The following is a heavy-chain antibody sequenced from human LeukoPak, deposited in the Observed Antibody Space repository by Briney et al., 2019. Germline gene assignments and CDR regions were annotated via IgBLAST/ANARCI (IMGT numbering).Heavy chain of an antibody. CDR3: ARGARGFRIVVVPAAIPYFDY. D-gene: IGHD2-2*01. Sequence: SETLSLTCAVYGGSFSGYYWSWIRQPPGKGLEWIGEINHSGSTNYNPSLKSRVTISVDTSKNQFSLKLSSVTAADTAVYYCARGARGFRIVVVPAAIPYFDYWGQGTLDTVSS. J-gene: IGHJ4*02. CDR1: GGSFSGYY. CDR2: INHSGST. V-gene: IGHV4-34*01.